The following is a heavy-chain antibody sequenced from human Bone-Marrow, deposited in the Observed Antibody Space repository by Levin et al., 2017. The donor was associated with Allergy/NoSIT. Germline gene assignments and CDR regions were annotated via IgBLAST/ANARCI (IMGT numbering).Heavy chain of an antibody. J-gene: IGHJ5*02. CDR2: ITTSDSTI. CDR1: GFTFGEYG. Sequence: GGSLRLSCTASGFTFGEYGMSWIRQAPGKGLEWVSYITTSDSTIFYADSVKGRFTISRDNAKNSLYLQMNSLRAEDTAVYYCAGSSWYFSFDPWGQGTLVSVSS. CDR3: AGSSWYFSFDP. V-gene: IGHV3-11*01. D-gene: IGHD6-13*01.